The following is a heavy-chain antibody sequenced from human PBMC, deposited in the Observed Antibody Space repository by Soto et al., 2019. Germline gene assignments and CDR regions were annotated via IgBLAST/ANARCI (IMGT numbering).Heavy chain of an antibody. CDR2: IYWDDTK. J-gene: IGHJ4*02. CDR3: AHAYGGRSLY. Sequence: QITLKESGPTLVKPTQTLTLTCTFSGFSLTTDRVGVGWIRQPPGEALEWLAVIYWDDTKTYRPSLESRLTITKDTSKNPVALTMTNMASVDTATYYCAHAYGGRSLYWGQGTLVTVSS. V-gene: IGHV2-5*02. CDR1: GFSLTTDRVG. D-gene: IGHD1-26*01.